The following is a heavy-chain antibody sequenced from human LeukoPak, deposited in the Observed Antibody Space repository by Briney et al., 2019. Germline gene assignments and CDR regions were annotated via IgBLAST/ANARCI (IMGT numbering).Heavy chain of an antibody. Sequence: SETLSLTCTVSDGSISSSSYYWGWIRQPPGKGLEWIGSIYYSGSTYYNPSLKSRVTISVDTSKNQFSLKLSSVTAADTAVYYCASLEYSRPYYFDYWGQGTLVTVSS. CDR1: DGSISSSSYY. J-gene: IGHJ4*02. V-gene: IGHV4-39*01. CDR3: ASLEYSRPYYFDY. CDR2: IYYSGST. D-gene: IGHD6-6*01.